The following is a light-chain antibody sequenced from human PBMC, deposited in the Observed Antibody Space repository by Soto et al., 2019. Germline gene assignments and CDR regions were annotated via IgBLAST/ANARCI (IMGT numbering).Light chain of an antibody. Sequence: EIVMTKSPATLSVSPGERATLSFMASQSVSSTLAWYQKNPGQAPRLLIYGASNRATGIPARFSGSGSGTEFTLTISSLQSEDFAVYYCQQYNTWPQTFGQGTKVDIK. J-gene: IGKJ1*01. CDR2: GAS. CDR1: QSVSST. CDR3: QQYNTWPQT. V-gene: IGKV3-15*01.